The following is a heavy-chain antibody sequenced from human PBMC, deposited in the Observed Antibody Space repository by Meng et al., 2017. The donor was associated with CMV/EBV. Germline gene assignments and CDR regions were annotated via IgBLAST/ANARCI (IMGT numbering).Heavy chain of an antibody. CDR3: ASQWAGDSSGYYTFDY. Sequence: LRLSCTVSGGPISSGGYYWSWIRQHPGKGLEWIGYIYYSGSTYYNPSLKSRVTISVDTSKNQFSLKLSSVTAADTAVYYCASQWAGDSSGYYTFDYWGQGTLVTVSS. CDR1: GGPISSGGYY. D-gene: IGHD3-22*01. J-gene: IGHJ4*02. V-gene: IGHV4-31*03. CDR2: IYYSGST.